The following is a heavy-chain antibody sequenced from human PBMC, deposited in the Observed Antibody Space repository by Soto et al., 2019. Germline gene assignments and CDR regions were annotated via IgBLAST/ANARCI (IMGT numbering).Heavy chain of an antibody. D-gene: IGHD4-17*01. V-gene: IGHV3-21*01. CDR2: ISSSSSYI. J-gene: IGHJ6*03. Sequence: EVQLVESGGGLVKPGGSLRLSCAASGFTFSSYSMNWVRQAPGKGLEWVSSISSSSSYIYYADSVKGRFTISRDNAKNSLYLQMNSLRAEDTAVYYCARLFDDYEPSDYYYYYYMDVWGKGTTVTVSS. CDR3: ARLFDDYEPSDYYYYYYMDV. CDR1: GFTFSSYS.